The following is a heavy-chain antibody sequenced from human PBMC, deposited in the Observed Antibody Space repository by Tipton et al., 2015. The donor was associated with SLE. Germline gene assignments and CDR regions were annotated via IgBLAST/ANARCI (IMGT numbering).Heavy chain of an antibody. CDR2: ISATSGYI. Sequence: GSLSLTCAASGFTFSSYTMNWVRQAPGKGLEWVSSISATSGYIYYTDSLKGRFTISRDNAKNSVYLQMNSLRAEDTAVYYCARDRGVGGTCDYWGQGTLVTVSS. V-gene: IGHV3-21*01. CDR3: ARDRGVGGTCDY. J-gene: IGHJ4*02. CDR1: GFTFSSYT. D-gene: IGHD1-26*01.